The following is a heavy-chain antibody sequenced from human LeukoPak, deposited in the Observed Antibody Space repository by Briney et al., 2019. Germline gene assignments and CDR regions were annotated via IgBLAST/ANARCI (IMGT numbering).Heavy chain of an antibody. CDR1: GFTFSSYS. D-gene: IGHD3-22*01. CDR3: ARVFTMIPRADAFDI. J-gene: IGHJ3*02. V-gene: IGHV3-21*01. CDR2: ISSSSSYI. Sequence: GGSLRLSCAASGFTFSSYSMNWVRQAPGKGLEWVSSISSSSSYIYYADSVKGRFTISRDNAKNSPYLQMNSLRAEDTAVYYCARVFTMIPRADAFDIWGQGTMVTVSS.